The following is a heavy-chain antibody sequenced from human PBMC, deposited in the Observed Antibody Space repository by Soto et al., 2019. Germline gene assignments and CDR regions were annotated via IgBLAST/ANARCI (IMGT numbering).Heavy chain of an antibody. V-gene: IGHV3-33*01. CDR2: IWYDGSNK. CDR1: GSTFSSYG. CDR3: ARYLRGNYYDFWSGYLNDHDAFDI. J-gene: IGHJ3*02. D-gene: IGHD3-3*01. Sequence: GGSLRLSCAASGSTFSSYGMHWVRQAPGKGQEWVAVIWYDGSNKYYADSVKGRFTISRDNSKNTLYLQMNSLRAEDTAVYYCARYLRGNYYDFWSGYLNDHDAFDIWGQGTRVTVSS.